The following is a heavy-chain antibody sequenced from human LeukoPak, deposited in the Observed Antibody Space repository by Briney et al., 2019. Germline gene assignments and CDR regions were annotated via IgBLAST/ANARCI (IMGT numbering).Heavy chain of an antibody. CDR3: AHCTAPLHSITMVRGVIRFDY. J-gene: IGHJ4*02. Sequence: SGPTLVNPTQTLTLTCTFSGFSLSTSGVGVGWIRQPPGKALEWLALIYWDDDKRYSPSLKSRLTITKDTSKNQVVLTMTNMDPVDTATYYCAHCTAPLHSITMVRGVIRFDYWGQGTLVTVSS. CDR1: GFSLSTSGVG. V-gene: IGHV2-5*02. D-gene: IGHD3-10*01. CDR2: IYWDDDK.